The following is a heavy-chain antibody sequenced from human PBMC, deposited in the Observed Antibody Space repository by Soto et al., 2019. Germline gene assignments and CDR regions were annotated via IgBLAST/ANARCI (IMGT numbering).Heavy chain of an antibody. V-gene: IGHV1-18*01. J-gene: IGHJ6*02. D-gene: IGHD6-13*01. CDR2: ISAYNGNT. CDR1: GYTFTSYG. CDR3: ARSGGIAAAGTVYYYGMDV. Sequence: GASVKVSCKASGYTFTSYGISWVRQAPGQGLEWMGWISAYNGNTNYAQKLQGRVTMTTDTSTSTAYMELRSLRSDDTAVYYCARSGGIAAAGTVYYYGMDVWGQGTTVTVSS.